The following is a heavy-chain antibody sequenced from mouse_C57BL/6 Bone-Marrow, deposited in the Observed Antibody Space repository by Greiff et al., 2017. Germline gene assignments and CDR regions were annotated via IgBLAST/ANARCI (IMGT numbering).Heavy chain of an antibody. Sequence: VQLVESGGGLVQPGGSLKLSCAASGFTFSDYYMYWVRQTPEKRLEWVAYISNGGGSTYYPDTVKGRFTISRDNAKNTLYLQMSRLKSEDTAMYYCARQNYGPFDYWGQGTTLTVSS. J-gene: IGHJ2*01. V-gene: IGHV5-12*01. CDR3: ARQNYGPFDY. D-gene: IGHD1-1*02. CDR2: ISNGGGST. CDR1: GFTFSDYY.